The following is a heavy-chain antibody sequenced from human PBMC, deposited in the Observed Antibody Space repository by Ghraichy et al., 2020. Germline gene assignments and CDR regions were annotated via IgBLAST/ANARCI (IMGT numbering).Heavy chain of an antibody. J-gene: IGHJ4*02. D-gene: IGHD3-3*01. CDR3: ARSLGEHYDFWSGYYTGIGAFDY. CDR2: IYYSGST. V-gene: IGHV4-39*01. Sequence: SETLSLTCTVSGGSISSSSYYWGWIRQPPGKGLEWIGSIYYSGSTYYNPSLKSRVTISVDTSKKQFSLKLSSVTAADTAVYYCARSLGEHYDFWSGYYTGIGAFDYWGQGTLVTVSS. CDR1: GGSISSSSYY.